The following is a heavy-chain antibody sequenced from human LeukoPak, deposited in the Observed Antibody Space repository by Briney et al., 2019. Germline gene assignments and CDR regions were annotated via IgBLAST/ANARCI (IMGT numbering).Heavy chain of an antibody. V-gene: IGHV3-23*01. CDR3: AKVIGYSSGWYDY. J-gene: IGHJ4*02. CDR2: ISGSGGST. CDR1: GFTFSSYA. Sequence: GGSLRLSCAASGFTFSSYAMSWVRQAPGKGLEWVSAISGSGGSTYYADSVKGRFTISRDNSKNTLYLQMNSLRAEDMAVYYCAKVIGYSSGWYDYWGQGTLVTVSS. D-gene: IGHD6-19*01.